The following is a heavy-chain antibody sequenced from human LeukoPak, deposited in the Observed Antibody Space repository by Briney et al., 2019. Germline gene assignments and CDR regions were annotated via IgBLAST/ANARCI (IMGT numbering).Heavy chain of an antibody. D-gene: IGHD5-12*01. V-gene: IGHV3-48*03. CDR1: GFTFSSYE. J-gene: IGHJ4*02. Sequence: GGSLRLSCAASGFTFSSYEMNWVRQAPGKGLEWVSYISSSGSTIYYADSVKGRFTISRDNAKNSLYLQMNSLRAEDTAVYYCARGGDIVATTSFDYWGQGTLVTVSS. CDR2: ISSSGSTI. CDR3: ARGGDIVATTSFDY.